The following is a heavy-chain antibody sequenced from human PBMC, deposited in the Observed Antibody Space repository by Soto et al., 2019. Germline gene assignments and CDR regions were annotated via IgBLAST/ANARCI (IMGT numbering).Heavy chain of an antibody. CDR2: IYYSGSP. CDR1: GSSVSGGIYY. J-gene: IGHJ5*02. CDR3: ARGRFYSDSSGYYYGWFDP. Sequence: QVQLQESGPGLVKPSETLSLTCTVSGSSVSGGIYYWTWIRQPPGKGLEWIGYIYYSGSPNYNPSLKSRVTISEDTSKNQFSPKLSSVTAADTAVYYCARGRFYSDSSGYYYGWFDPWGQGTLVTVSS. D-gene: IGHD3-22*01. V-gene: IGHV4-61*01.